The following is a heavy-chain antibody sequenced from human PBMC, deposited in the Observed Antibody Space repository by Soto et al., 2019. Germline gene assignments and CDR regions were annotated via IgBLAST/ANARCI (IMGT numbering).Heavy chain of an antibody. CDR1: GFTFSSYS. D-gene: IGHD5-12*01. CDR3: AGDVSGLNWFDP. CDR2: ISSSSSTI. Sequence: EVQLVESGGGLVQPGGSLRLSCAASGFTFSSYSMNWVRQAPGKGLEWVSYISSSSSTIYYADSVKGRFTISRDNSKNLLYQQMNRLRDADTAGYYCAGDVSGLNWFDPWGQGTLVTVSS. V-gene: IGHV3-48*02. J-gene: IGHJ5*02.